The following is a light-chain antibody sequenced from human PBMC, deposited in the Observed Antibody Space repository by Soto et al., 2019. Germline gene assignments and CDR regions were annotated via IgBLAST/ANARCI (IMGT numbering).Light chain of an antibody. J-gene: IGKJ1*01. CDR1: QSVSSTY. CDR3: HQYNNWPPWT. V-gene: IGKV3-20*01. CDR2: GAS. Sequence: EIVLTQSPGTLSLSPGERATLSCRASQSVSSTYVAWYQQKSGQAPRLLIYGASSRATGIPDRFSGSGSGTDFTLTISRLEPEDFAVYYCHQYNNWPPWTFGQGTKVDIK.